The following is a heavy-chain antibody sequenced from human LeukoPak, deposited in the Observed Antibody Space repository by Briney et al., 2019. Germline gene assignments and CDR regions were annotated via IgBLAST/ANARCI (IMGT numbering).Heavy chain of an antibody. CDR3: ARHRYYYDSSGYLNYFDY. D-gene: IGHD3-22*01. CDR1: GFTVSSNY. J-gene: IGHJ4*02. V-gene: IGHV3-53*01. Sequence: GGSMRLSCAASGFTVSSNYMSWVRQAPGKGLEWVSVIYSGGSTYYADSVKGRFTISRDNSKNTLYLQMNSLRAEDTAVYYCARHRYYYDSSGYLNYFDYWGQGTLVTVPS. CDR2: IYSGGST.